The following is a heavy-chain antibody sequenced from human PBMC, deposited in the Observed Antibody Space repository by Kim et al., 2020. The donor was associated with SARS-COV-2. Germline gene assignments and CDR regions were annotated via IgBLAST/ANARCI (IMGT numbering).Heavy chain of an antibody. D-gene: IGHD3-3*01. Sequence: GGSLRLSCAASGFTFSSYEMNWVRQAPGKGLEWVSYISSSGSTIYYADSVKGRFTISRDNAKNSLYLQMNSLRAEDTAVYYCARDLRYDFWSGPPFRGQGTLVTVSS. CDR3: ARDLRYDFWSGPPF. CDR2: ISSSGSTI. V-gene: IGHV3-48*03. CDR1: GFTFSSYE. J-gene: IGHJ4*02.